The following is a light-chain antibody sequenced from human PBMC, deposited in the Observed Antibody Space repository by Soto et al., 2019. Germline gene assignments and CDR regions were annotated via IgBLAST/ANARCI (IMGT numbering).Light chain of an antibody. J-gene: IGKJ2*01. CDR2: AAS. CDR1: QSISSY. V-gene: IGKV1-39*01. Sequence: DIQMTQSPSSLSASVGDRVTITCRASQSISSYLNWYQQKPGKAPKLLIYAASSLQSGVPSRFSGSGSVTDFTLTISCLQPEDFATYYCQQSYSTLLYTFGQGTKVDIK. CDR3: QQSYSTLLYT.